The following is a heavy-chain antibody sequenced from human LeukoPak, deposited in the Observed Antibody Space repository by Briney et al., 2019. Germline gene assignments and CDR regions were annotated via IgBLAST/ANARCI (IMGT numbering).Heavy chain of an antibody. CDR1: GFSFRSYY. Sequence: WGTLCLSCGVSGFSFRSYYWSWVRQPPGKGLEWIGYIHYSGSTNYNPSLTNRVTISSDNSNSQFPLQLNSMIAADPAVYYCAGVRIMVRGGVMDVWGKGTTVTVST. CDR3: AGVRIMVRGGVMDV. CDR2: IHYSGST. V-gene: IGHV4-59*01. D-gene: IGHD3-10*01. J-gene: IGHJ6*04.